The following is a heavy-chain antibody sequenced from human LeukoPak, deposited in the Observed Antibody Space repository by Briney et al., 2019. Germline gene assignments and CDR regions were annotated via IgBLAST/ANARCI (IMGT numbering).Heavy chain of an antibody. Sequence: PGGSLRLSRAASGFTFSSYAMSWVRQAPGKGLEWVSGISGSGGSTYYADSVKGRFTISRDNAKNSLYLQMNSLRDEDTAVYYCARDPSRQWYSSSWYEGGYFDYWGQGTLVTVSS. CDR1: GFTFSSYA. J-gene: IGHJ4*02. CDR2: ISGSGGST. D-gene: IGHD6-13*01. V-gene: IGHV3-23*01. CDR3: ARDPSRQWYSSSWYEGGYFDY.